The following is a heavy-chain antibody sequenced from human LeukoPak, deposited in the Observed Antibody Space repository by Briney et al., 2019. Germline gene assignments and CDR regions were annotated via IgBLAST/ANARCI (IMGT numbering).Heavy chain of an antibody. V-gene: IGHV1-69*13. Sequence: SVKVSCKASGGTFSSYAISWVRQAPGQGLEWMGGIIPIFGTANYAQKFQGRVTITADESTSTAYMELSSLGSEDTAVYYCARNLEQQLDSSIDYWGQGTLVTVSS. CDR1: GGTFSSYA. J-gene: IGHJ4*02. D-gene: IGHD6-13*01. CDR2: IIPIFGTA. CDR3: ARNLEQQLDSSIDY.